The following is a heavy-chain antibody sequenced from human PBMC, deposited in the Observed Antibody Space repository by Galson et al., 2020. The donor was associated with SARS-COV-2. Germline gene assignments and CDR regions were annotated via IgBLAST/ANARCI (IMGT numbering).Heavy chain of an antibody. CDR3: ARARSGSYREAFDI. Sequence: GGSLRLSCAASGFTFSSYAMHWVRQAPGKGLQWVAVISYDGSTKYYADSVKGRFTISRDNSKNTLFLQINSLRGEDTAVYYCARARSGSYREAFDIWGQGTMVTVSS. CDR1: GFTFSSYA. J-gene: IGHJ3*02. CDR2: ISYDGSTK. D-gene: IGHD1-26*01. V-gene: IGHV3-30*04.